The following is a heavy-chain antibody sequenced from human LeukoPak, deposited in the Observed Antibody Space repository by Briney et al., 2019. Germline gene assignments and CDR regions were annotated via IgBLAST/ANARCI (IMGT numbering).Heavy chain of an antibody. CDR2: IRYDGANK. CDR1: RFTFNSYG. CDR3: ATYRQVLLPFES. D-gene: IGHD2-8*02. Sequence: PGGSLRLSCAASRFTFNSYGMHWVRQAPGKGLEWVAFIRYDGANKYYADSVKGRFTISRDNSKSTLSLQMNSLRAEDTAIYYCATYRQVLLPFESWGQGTLVTVSS. J-gene: IGHJ4*02. V-gene: IGHV3-30*02.